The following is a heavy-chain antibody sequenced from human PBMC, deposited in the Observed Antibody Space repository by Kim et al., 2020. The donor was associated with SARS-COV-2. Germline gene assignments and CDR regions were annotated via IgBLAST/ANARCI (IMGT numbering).Heavy chain of an antibody. Sequence: ASVKVSCKASGYTFTGYYMHWVRQAPGQGLEWMGRINPNSGGTNYAQKFQGRVTMTRDTSISTAYMELSRLRSDDTAVYYCARDRGRVQLAAALNWFDPWGQGTLVTVSS. CDR3: ARDRGRVQLAAALNWFDP. J-gene: IGHJ5*02. D-gene: IGHD3-10*01. V-gene: IGHV1-2*06. CDR2: INPNSGGT. CDR1: GYTFTGYY.